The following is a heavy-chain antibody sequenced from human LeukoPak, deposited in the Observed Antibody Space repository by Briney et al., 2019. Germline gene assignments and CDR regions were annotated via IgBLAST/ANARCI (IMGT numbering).Heavy chain of an antibody. CDR1: GFTFGSFW. CDR2: IKRGGSEK. J-gene: IGHJ6*02. D-gene: IGHD4-17*01. Sequence: GGSLRLSCAASGFTFGSFWMSWVRQAPGKGLEWVANIKRGGSEKYYVDSVKGRFTISRDDAKNSLYLQMNSLRGEDTAVYYCARRATVTYHGMDVWGQGTTVTVSS. CDR3: ARRATVTYHGMDV. V-gene: IGHV3-7*02.